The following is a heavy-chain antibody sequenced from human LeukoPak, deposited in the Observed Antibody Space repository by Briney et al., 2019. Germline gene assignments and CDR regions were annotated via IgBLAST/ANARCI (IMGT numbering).Heavy chain of an antibody. CDR2: ITWNSDNI. Sequence: GRSLRLSCAASGFTFDDYAMHWVRQAPGKGLEWVSGITWNSDNIVYADSVKGRFTISRDNAKNSLYLQMNSLRAEDMALYYCAKGGGGRLIYYYYMDVWGKGTTVTVSS. CDR3: AKGGGGRLIYYYYMDV. D-gene: IGHD3-16*01. J-gene: IGHJ6*03. CDR1: GFTFDDYA. V-gene: IGHV3-9*03.